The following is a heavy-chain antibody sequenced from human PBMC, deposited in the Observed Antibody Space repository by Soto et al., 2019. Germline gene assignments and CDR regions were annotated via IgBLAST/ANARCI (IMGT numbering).Heavy chain of an antibody. Sequence: SETLSLTCTVSGGSISSYYWSWIRQPPGKGLEWIGYIYYSGSTNYNPSLKSRVTISVDTSKNQFSLKLSSVTAADTAVYYCARVRKYYYDSSGYWDYWGQGTLVTVSS. D-gene: IGHD3-22*01. CDR1: GGSISSYY. CDR3: ARVRKYYYDSSGYWDY. J-gene: IGHJ4*02. CDR2: IYYSGST. V-gene: IGHV4-59*01.